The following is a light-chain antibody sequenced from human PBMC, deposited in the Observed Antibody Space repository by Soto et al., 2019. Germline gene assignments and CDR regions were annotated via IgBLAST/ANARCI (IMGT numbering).Light chain of an antibody. CDR1: TSNIGRTT. V-gene: IGLV1-44*01. Sequence: QSVLTQAPSASGTPGQRVTISCSGSTSNIGRTTVNWYQQLPGTAPKLLIYIDNQRPSGVPERFSGSKSGTSASLAITGLQSEDEATYYCVTWDDSLNGPVFGGGTKLTVL. CDR2: IDN. CDR3: VTWDDSLNGPV. J-gene: IGLJ2*01.